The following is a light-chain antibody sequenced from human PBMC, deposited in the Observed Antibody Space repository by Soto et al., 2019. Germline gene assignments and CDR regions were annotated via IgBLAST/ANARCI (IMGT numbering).Light chain of an antibody. J-gene: IGLJ1*01. V-gene: IGLV2-14*03. CDR1: SSDVGRYNY. CDR2: DVS. Sequence: QSALTQPASVSGSPGQSITISCTGTSSDVGRYNYVSWYQQHPGKAPKLMIYDVSNRPSGVSNRFSGSKTGNTASLAISGLQAEDEADYYCSSYTSSFTLVFGTGTKVTVL. CDR3: SSYTSSFTLV.